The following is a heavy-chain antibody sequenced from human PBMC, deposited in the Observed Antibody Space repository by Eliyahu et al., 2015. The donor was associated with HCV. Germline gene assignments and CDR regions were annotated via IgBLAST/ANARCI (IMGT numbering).Heavy chain of an antibody. CDR3: AKTPNTWFREFLL. D-gene: IGHD3-10*01. V-gene: IGHV3-23*01. J-gene: IGHJ3*01. CDR2: ISGAAXTT. CDR1: GFPFDDFA. Sequence: EEQLLESGGGLVQXGGSLRLSCAASGFPFDDFAMTWVRRXPGKGLEVVSAISGAAXTTQYADSVKGRFTISRDNSKHMLYLQMNSLRAEDTAVYYCAKTPNTWFREFLLWGQGTMVTVSS.